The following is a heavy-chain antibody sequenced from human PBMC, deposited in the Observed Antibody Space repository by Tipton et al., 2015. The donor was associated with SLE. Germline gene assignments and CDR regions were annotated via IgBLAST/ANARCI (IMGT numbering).Heavy chain of an antibody. Sequence: TLSLTCSVSGGSVSNYTYYWGWIRQPPGKGLEWIASLYYTGNSYYNPSLKSRVTTSLDLSKNQFSLKLTSVTAADTAVYYCAREAVGSGFGAFDIWGQGTRVTVSS. CDR1: GGSVSNYTYY. CDR2: LYYTGNS. J-gene: IGHJ3*02. V-gene: IGHV4-39*07. CDR3: AREAVGSGFGAFDI. D-gene: IGHD3-3*01.